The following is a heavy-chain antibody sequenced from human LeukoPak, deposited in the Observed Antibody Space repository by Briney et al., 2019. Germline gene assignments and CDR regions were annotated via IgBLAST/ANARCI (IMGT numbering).Heavy chain of an antibody. CDR2: IFHSGTT. V-gene: IGHV4-59*01. J-gene: IGHJ6*03. CDR1: GGSISPYY. CDR3: ARGGYYYLDV. Sequence: SETLSLTCTMSGGSISPYYWSWIRQPPGKGLEWIAYIFHSGTTKYNPSLKSRVAISLDTPKSQFSLKLHAVTAADTAVYYCARGGYYYLDVWGGGTTVTVSS.